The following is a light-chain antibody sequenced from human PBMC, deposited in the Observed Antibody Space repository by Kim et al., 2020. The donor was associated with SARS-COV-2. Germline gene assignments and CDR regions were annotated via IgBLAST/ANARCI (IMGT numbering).Light chain of an antibody. V-gene: IGLV3-19*01. CDR3: YSRDSSGNQVV. Sequence: SSELTQDPDVSVALGQTVRITCQGDSLRSYYASWYQQKPGQAPVLVIYGKNNRPSGIPDRFSGSSSGNTASLTITRAQAEDEADYYCYSRDSSGNQVVFGGGTKVTVL. CDR2: GKN. J-gene: IGLJ2*01. CDR1: SLRSYY.